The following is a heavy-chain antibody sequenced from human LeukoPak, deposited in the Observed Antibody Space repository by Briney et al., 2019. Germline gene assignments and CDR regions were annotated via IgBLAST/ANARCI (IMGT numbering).Heavy chain of an antibody. CDR1: GFTITTYA. J-gene: IGHJ4*02. Sequence: PGGSLRLSCAASGFTITTYAVNWVRQAPGKGLEWVSGIGGGGTEYYADSVKGRFIISSDSSQNLVHLRMNSLTVEDTAVYYCARAQGALDYWGQGTLVTVSS. D-gene: IGHD1-26*01. CDR3: ARAQGALDY. V-gene: IGHV3-23*01. CDR2: IGGGGTE.